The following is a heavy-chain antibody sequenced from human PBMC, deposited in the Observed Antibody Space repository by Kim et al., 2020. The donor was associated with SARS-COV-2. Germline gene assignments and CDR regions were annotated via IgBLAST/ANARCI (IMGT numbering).Heavy chain of an antibody. D-gene: IGHD3-3*02. CDR2: ISGGGDST. V-gene: IGHV3-23*01. J-gene: IGHJ4*02. Sequence: GGSLRLSCAASGFTFSGYAMTWVRQAPGKGLQLVSIISGGGDSTYYIDSVKGRFTISRDNSKNTLSLLMNSLRADDTAVYFCAKRSLATGTPFDSWGRGTLVTVSS. CDR3: AKRSLATGTPFDS. CDR1: GFTFSGYA.